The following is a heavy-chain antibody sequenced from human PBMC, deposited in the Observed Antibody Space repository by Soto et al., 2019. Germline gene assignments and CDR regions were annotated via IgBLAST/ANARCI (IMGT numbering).Heavy chain of an antibody. CDR1: CYTFTNSE. D-gene: IGHD2-2*01. CDR3: SGCLSTSCRTFDY. J-gene: IGHJ4*02. CDR2: ISAYNGNT. V-gene: IGHV1-18*01. Sequence: PGKASSKASCYTFTNSEVKRVRQPPGQGLEWMGWISAYNGNTNYAQKLQGRVTMTTDTSTSTAYMELRSLRSDDTAVYYCSGCLSTSCRTFDYRGQGTLVSVSS.